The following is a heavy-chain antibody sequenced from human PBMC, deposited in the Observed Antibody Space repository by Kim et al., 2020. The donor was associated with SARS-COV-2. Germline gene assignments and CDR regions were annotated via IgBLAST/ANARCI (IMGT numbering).Heavy chain of an antibody. D-gene: IGHD3-3*01. Sequence: RNKDDATSVKGRFALSRDNAKNTLYLQMNRLGAEDTAVDYCARDASGPDYWGQGTLVTVSS. V-gene: IGHV3-30*03. CDR2: RNK. J-gene: IGHJ4*02. CDR3: ARDASGPDY.